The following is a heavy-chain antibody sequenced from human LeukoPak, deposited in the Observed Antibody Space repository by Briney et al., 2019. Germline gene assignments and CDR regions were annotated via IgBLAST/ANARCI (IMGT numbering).Heavy chain of an antibody. CDR1: GFTFSSYS. Sequence: PGGSLRLSCAASGFTFSSYSMNWVRQAPGKGLEWVSYISSSSSYIYYADSVKGRFTISRDNSKNSLYLQMNSLRAEDTAVYYCARLDYDSSGYYYYDYWGQGTLVTVSS. V-gene: IGHV3-21*01. CDR3: ARLDYDSSGYYYYDY. D-gene: IGHD3-22*01. CDR2: ISSSSSYI. J-gene: IGHJ4*02.